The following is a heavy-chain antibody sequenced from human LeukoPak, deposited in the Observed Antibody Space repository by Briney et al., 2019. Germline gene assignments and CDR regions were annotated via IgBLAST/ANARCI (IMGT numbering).Heavy chain of an antibody. V-gene: IGHV4-34*01. CDR3: AREVLSGYDYFDY. Sequence: SETLSLTCAVYGGSFSGYYWSWIRQPPGKGLEWIGEINHSGSTNYIPSLKSRVTISVDTSKNQFSLKLSSVTAADTAVYYCAREVLSGYDYFDYWGQGTLVTVSS. J-gene: IGHJ4*02. D-gene: IGHD5-12*01. CDR1: GGSFSGYY. CDR2: INHSGST.